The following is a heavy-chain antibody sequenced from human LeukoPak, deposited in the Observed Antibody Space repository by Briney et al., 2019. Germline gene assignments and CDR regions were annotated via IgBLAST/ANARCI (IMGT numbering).Heavy chain of an antibody. V-gene: IGHV1-69*13. Sequence: SVKVSCKASGGTFSSYAISWVRQAPGQGLEWMGGIIPIFGTANYAQKFQGRVTITADESTSTAYMELSSLRSEDTAVYYCARDSGPAHYYDSSGYRTLDYWGQGTLVTVSS. CDR3: ARDSGPAHYYDSSGYRTLDY. D-gene: IGHD3-22*01. CDR2: IIPIFGTA. J-gene: IGHJ4*02. CDR1: GGTFSSYA.